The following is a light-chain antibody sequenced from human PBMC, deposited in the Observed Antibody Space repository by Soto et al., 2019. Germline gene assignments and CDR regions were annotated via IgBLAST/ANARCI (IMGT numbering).Light chain of an antibody. Sequence: EIVMTQSPATLSVSPGERVTLSCRASQSVSSNLAWYQQKPGQAPRLLIYGAFTRATGIPARFSGSGSGTEFTLTISSLLSEDFAVYDCQQYKNWPPLTFGGGTKVEIK. CDR1: QSVSSN. CDR2: GAF. J-gene: IGKJ4*01. V-gene: IGKV3-15*01. CDR3: QQYKNWPPLT.